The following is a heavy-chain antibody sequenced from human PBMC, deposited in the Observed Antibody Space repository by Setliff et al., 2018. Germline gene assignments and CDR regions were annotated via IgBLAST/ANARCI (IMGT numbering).Heavy chain of an antibody. D-gene: IGHD3-3*01. CDR2: ITNYNGKT. CDR1: GLTFTTFS. J-gene: IGHJ4*02. V-gene: IGHV1-18*01. Sequence: ASVKVSCKASGLTFTTFSISWVRQAPGQGLEWMGWITNYNGKTDYAQKFQDRVILTTDTSTNTAYMELRNLRPDDKAIYYCATRTPATFSGVVTTVWGQGSLVTVSS. CDR3: ATRTPATFSGVVTTV.